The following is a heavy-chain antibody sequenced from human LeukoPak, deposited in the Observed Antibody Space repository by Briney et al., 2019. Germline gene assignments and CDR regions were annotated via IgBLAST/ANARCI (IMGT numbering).Heavy chain of an antibody. CDR3: AKDRGSTTPDGDYFYYGMDV. D-gene: IGHD2/OR15-2a*01. Sequence: GGSLRPSCAASGFTFSTYGMHWVRQAPGKGLEWVAVISYDGSNKHYTDSVKGRFTISRDNSKSTLYLQTNSLRAEDTAVYYCAKDRGSTTPDGDYFYYGMDVWGQGTTVTVS. J-gene: IGHJ6*02. CDR2: ISYDGSNK. V-gene: IGHV3-30*18. CDR1: GFTFSTYG.